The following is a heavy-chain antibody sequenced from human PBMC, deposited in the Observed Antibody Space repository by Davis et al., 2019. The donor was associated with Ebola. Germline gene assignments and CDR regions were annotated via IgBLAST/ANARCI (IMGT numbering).Heavy chain of an antibody. Sequence: GESLKISCAASGFTFSSYSMNWVRQAPGKGLEWVSYISSSSSTIYYADSVKGRFTISRDNAKNSLYLQMNSLRAEDTAVYYCARDSIVVVPAAIYYYYYYMDVWGKGTTVTVSS. D-gene: IGHD2-2*02. CDR3: ARDSIVVVPAAIYYYYYYMDV. V-gene: IGHV3-48*01. J-gene: IGHJ6*03. CDR1: GFTFSSYS. CDR2: ISSSSSTI.